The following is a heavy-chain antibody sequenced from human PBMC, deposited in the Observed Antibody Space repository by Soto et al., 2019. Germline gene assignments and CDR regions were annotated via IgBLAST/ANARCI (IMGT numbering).Heavy chain of an antibody. V-gene: IGHV4-59*01. J-gene: IGHJ5*02. Sequence: SETLSLTCTVSGGSISSYYWSWIRQPPGKGLEWIGYIYYSGSTNYNPSLKSRVTISVDTSKNQFSLKLSSVTAADTAVYYCARVEGRWLQSASNWFDPWGQGTLVTVSS. CDR3: ARVEGRWLQSASNWFDP. CDR2: IYYSGST. D-gene: IGHD5-12*01. CDR1: GGSISSYY.